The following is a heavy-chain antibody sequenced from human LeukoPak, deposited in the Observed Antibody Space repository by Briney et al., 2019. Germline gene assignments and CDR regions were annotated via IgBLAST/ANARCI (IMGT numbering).Heavy chain of an antibody. Sequence: AGGSLRLSCAASGFTFSSYWMHWVRQVPGKGLVWVSRIQSDGSSTRFADSVKGRFTISRDNAKNTLYLQMNSLRAEDTAVYYCAIGSTPEEDILDIWGQGTMVTVSS. CDR3: AIGSTPEEDILDI. CDR1: GFTFSSYW. CDR2: IQSDGSST. J-gene: IGHJ3*02. D-gene: IGHD2-15*01. V-gene: IGHV3-74*01.